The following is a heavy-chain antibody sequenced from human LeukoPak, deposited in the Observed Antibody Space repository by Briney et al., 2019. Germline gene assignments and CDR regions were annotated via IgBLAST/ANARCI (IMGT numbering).Heavy chain of an antibody. J-gene: IGHJ4*02. CDR3: ARSGLGYCSSTSCPSHFDY. CDR2: IYYSGST. Sequence: PSETLSLTCTVSGGSISSYYWSWIRQPPGKGLEWIGYIYYSGSTNYNPSLKSRVTISVDTSKNQFSLKLSSVTAADTAVYYCARSGLGYCSSTSCPSHFDYWGQGTLVTASS. D-gene: IGHD2-2*01. V-gene: IGHV4-59*01. CDR1: GGSISSYY.